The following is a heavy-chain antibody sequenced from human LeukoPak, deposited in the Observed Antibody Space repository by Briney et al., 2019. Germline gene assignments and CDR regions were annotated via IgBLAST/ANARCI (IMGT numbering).Heavy chain of an antibody. CDR2: TYYRSKWYD. Sequence: SQTLSLTCALSGDSVSSKSAAWNWIRQSPSRGLEWLGRTYYRSKWYDDSAVSVKSRITINADTSKNQFSLQLNSVTPEDTAARSLFRQQVEPFDYWGQGTLVTVSS. D-gene: IGHD6-13*01. CDR3: FRQQVEPFDY. CDR1: GDSVSSKSAA. J-gene: IGHJ4*02. V-gene: IGHV6-1*01.